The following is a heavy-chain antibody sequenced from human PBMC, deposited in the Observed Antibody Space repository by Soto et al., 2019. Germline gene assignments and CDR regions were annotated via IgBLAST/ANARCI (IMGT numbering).Heavy chain of an antibody. D-gene: IGHD6-19*01. CDR1: GFSFGSYS. V-gene: IGHV3-23*01. J-gene: IGHJ6*02. CDR3: AKALYSSTYARGLDV. CDR2: IGGDAVTT. Sequence: PGGSLRLSCAASGFSFGSYSMTWARQAPGKGLEWVSVIGGDAVTTYYADSVKGRFTVSRDNFKNTVHLQMNSLRAEDTAVYYCAKALYSSTYARGLDVWGQGTTVTVSS.